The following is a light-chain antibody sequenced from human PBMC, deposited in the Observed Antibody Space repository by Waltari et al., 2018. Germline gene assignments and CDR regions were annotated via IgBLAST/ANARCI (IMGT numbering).Light chain of an antibody. CDR2: GAS. CDR1: QSVDTSY. Sequence: EIVLTQSPGTLSLSPGQRATLSCRASQSVDTSYLAWYQQKPGQAPRLLIYGASRRATGIPDKFSGSGSGTDFTLTISRLEPEDFATYYCLQYNSYPWTFGQGTKVEIK. J-gene: IGKJ1*01. V-gene: IGKV3-20*01. CDR3: LQYNSYPWT.